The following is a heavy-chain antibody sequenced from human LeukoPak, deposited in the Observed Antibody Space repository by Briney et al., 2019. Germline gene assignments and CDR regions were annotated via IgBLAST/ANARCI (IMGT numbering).Heavy chain of an antibody. CDR3: AKGLTFGFDY. Sequence: GGSLRLSCAASGFTFSTSGMHWVRQAPGKGLEWVAFIRYDGSSKYFADSVKGRFTISRDNSKDTLHLQMNSLRAEDTAVYYCAKGLTFGFDYWGQGTLVTVSS. CDR2: IRYDGSSK. V-gene: IGHV3-30*02. J-gene: IGHJ4*02. D-gene: IGHD3-16*01. CDR1: GFTFSTSG.